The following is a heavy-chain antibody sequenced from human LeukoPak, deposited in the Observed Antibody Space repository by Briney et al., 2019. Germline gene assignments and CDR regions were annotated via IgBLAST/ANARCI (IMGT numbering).Heavy chain of an antibody. J-gene: IGHJ4*02. CDR3: ARGGYYDSSGYFKGGD. D-gene: IGHD3-22*01. V-gene: IGHV4-61*02. Sequence: SETLSLTCTVSGGSISSGSYYWSWIRQPAGEGLEWIGRIYTSGSTNYNPSLKSRVTISVDTSKYQFSLKLSAVSAPDTAVYYCARGGYYDSSGYFKGGDWGQGTLVTVSS. CDR1: GGSISSGSYY. CDR2: IYTSGST.